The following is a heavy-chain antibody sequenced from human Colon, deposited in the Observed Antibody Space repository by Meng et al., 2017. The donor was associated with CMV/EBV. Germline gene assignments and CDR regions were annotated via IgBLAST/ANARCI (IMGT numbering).Heavy chain of an antibody. CDR2: IIPIFGTA. CDR1: GCTFSSYA. D-gene: IGHD6-6*01. V-gene: IGHV1-69*05. J-gene: IGHJ6*02. Sequence: SSVQVSCLASGCTFSSYAISWVRQAPGQGLEWMGGIIPIFGTANYAQKFQGRVTITTDESTSTAYMELSSLRSEDTAVYYCASRARPSVYYGMDVWGQGTTVTVSS. CDR3: ASRARPSVYYGMDV.